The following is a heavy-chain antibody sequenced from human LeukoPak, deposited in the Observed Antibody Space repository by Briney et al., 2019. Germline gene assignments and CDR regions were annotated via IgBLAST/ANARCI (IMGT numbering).Heavy chain of an antibody. CDR2: IYHTGST. CDR3: ASGGTAVVMALTYYFDT. Sequence: SETLSLTCAVSGYSISSGYYWGWIRQPPGKGLEWIGSIYHTGSTYYNTSLQSRVTISLDSPKNQFSLKLTSVTAADTAVYYCASGGTAVVMALTYYFDTWGQGTPVTVSS. J-gene: IGHJ4*02. V-gene: IGHV4-38-2*01. D-gene: IGHD3-22*01. CDR1: GYSISSGYY.